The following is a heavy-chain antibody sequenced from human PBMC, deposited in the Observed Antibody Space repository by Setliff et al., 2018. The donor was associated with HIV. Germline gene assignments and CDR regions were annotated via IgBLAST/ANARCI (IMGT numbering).Heavy chain of an antibody. V-gene: IGHV4-38-2*02. CDR1: GYSISSGYY. CDR2: IYHSGST. CDR3: ARILVAAAGTGFDP. J-gene: IGHJ5*02. D-gene: IGHD6-13*01. Sequence: PSETLSLTCTVSGYSISSGYYWGWIRQPPGKGLEWIGSIYHSGSTYYNPSLKSRVTISVDPSKNQFSLKLTSVTSADTAVYYCARILVAAAGTGFDPWGQGILVTVSS.